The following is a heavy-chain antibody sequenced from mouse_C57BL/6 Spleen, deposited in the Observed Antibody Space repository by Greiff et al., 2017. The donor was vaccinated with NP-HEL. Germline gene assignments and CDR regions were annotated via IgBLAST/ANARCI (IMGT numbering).Heavy chain of an antibody. Sequence: EVKLMESGGGLVKPGGSLKLSCAASGFTFSSYAMSWVRQTPEKRLEWVATISDGGSYTYYPDNVKGRFTISRDNAKNNLYLQMSHLKSEDTAMYYCARDGGMITTYYFDYWGQGTTLTVSS. CDR1: GFTFSSYA. CDR2: ISDGGSYT. V-gene: IGHV5-4*01. D-gene: IGHD2-4*01. CDR3: ARDGGMITTYYFDY. J-gene: IGHJ2*01.